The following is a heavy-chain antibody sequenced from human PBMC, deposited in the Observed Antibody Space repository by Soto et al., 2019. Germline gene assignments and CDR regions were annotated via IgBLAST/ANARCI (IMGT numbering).Heavy chain of an antibody. CDR3: ARRGTLSGRDAFDV. Sequence: GESLKISCRGSGYYSSSYWIAWVRQMSGKGLEWVGSVYVSDSETKYSPSFQGQVTISADKYTNTAYLYWSSLKASDTAMYYCARRGTLSGRDAFDVWGEGTMVTVSS. CDR1: GYYSSSYW. V-gene: IGHV5-51*01. CDR2: VYVSDSET. J-gene: IGHJ3*01. D-gene: IGHD5-12*01.